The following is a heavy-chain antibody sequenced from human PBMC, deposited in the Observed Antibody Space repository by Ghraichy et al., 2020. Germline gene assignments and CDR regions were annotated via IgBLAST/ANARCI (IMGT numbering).Heavy chain of an antibody. V-gene: IGHV4-34*01. CDR2: INHSGST. Sequence: SETLSLTCAVYGGSFSGYYWSWIRQPPGKGLEWIGEINHSGSTNYNPSLKSRVTISVDTSKNQFSLKLSSVTAADTAVYYCARASMVRGVIIILDYWGQGTLVTVSS. CDR3: ARASMVRGVIIILDY. J-gene: IGHJ4*02. CDR1: GGSFSGYY. D-gene: IGHD3-10*01.